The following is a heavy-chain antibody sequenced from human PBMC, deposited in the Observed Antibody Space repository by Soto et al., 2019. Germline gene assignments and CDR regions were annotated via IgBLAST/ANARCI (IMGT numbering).Heavy chain of an antibody. CDR2: ISGSGTNT. V-gene: IGHV3-23*01. D-gene: IGHD5-12*01. CDR3: AKDNSPYSGYNSFDY. J-gene: IGHJ4*02. Sequence: EVRLLESGGGLIQPGGSLRLSCAASGFTFSSYVMSWVRQAPGTRLEWVSGISGSGTNTYYADSVKGRFTISRDNSKNTLYLQMTSLRAEDTAEYYCAKDNSPYSGYNSFDYWGEGTLVTVSP. CDR1: GFTFSSYV.